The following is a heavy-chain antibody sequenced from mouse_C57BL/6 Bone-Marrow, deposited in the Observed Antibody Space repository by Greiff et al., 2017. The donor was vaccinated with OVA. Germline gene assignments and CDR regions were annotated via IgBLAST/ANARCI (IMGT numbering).Heavy chain of an antibody. V-gene: IGHV1-64*01. CDR3: ATYYSNAY. J-gene: IGHJ2*01. CDR1: GYTFTSYW. Sequence: VQLQQPGAELVKPGASVKLSCKASGYTFTSYWMHWVKQRPGQGLEWIGMIHPNSGSTKYNEKFKSKATLTVDKSSSTAYMQLSSLTSEDSAVSYCATYYSNAYWGQGTTLTVSS. CDR2: IHPNSGST. D-gene: IGHD2-5*01.